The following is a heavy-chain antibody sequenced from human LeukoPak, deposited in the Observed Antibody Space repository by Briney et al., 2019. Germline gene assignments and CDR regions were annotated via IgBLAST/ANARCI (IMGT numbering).Heavy chain of an antibody. V-gene: IGHV1-46*01. CDR2: INPSGGST. Sequence: GASVKVSCKASGYTFSSYNIHWLRQVPGQGLEWMGIINPSGGSTNYAQKFQDRVTLTRDTSTSTVYMELSSLRSEDTAVYYCATGASDSYDFWSGYPYWGQGTLVTVSS. D-gene: IGHD3-3*01. CDR1: GYTFSSYN. CDR3: ATGASDSYDFWSGYPY. J-gene: IGHJ4*02.